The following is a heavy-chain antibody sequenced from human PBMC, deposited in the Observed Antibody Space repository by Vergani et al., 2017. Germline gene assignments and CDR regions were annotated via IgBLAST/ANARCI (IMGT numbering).Heavy chain of an antibody. CDR1: GGSFTSYH. J-gene: IGHJ6*03. D-gene: IGHD4-11*01. V-gene: IGHV4-34*01. CDR2: IDHTGRP. CDR3: ARVNTETNGHLYYYYYMDV. Sequence: QVQLQQWGGGLLKPSETLSLTCVVNGGSFTSYHWTWIRQSPGEGLEWVGDIDHTGRPDYNPSLKSRITMSVVKSRNKFSLTLNSVTATDTAIYFCARVNTETNGHLYYYYYMDVWGQGTAVTVS.